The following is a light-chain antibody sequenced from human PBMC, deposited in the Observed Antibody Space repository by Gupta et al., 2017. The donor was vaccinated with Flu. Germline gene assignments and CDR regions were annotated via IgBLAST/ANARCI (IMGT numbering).Light chain of an antibody. Sequence: GVRATINCKATPRARDSQNNKTYLDWYQHKPAQPPKLLIYWASTSEYGVPDRFSGSGSGTDFTLPISIRQAEDVAVYYCQQEYSTPYTFGQGTKMDIK. CDR2: WAS. CDR3: QQEYSTPYT. J-gene: IGKJ2*01. V-gene: IGKV4-1*01. CDR1: PRARDSQNNKTY.